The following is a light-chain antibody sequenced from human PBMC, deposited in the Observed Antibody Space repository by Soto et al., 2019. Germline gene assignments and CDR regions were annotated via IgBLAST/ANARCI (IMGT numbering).Light chain of an antibody. CDR1: QSLVHSDGNTY. CDR3: MQTTQFPLT. Sequence: DIVLTQTPLSSPVTLGQPASISCRSSQSLVHSDGNTYLNWLHQRPGQPPRLLIYEVSNRLSGVPDRFSASGAGTDFTLEISRVEAEDVGVYYCMQTTQFPLTFGGGTKVEIK. V-gene: IGKV2-24*01. J-gene: IGKJ4*01. CDR2: EVS.